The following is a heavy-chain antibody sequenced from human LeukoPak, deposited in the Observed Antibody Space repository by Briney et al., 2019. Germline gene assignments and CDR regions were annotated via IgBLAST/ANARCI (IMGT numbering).Heavy chain of an antibody. CDR2: IIPIFGTA. Sequence: ASVKVSCKASGGTFSSYAISWVRQAPGQGLEWMGGIIPIFGTANYAQKFQGRVTITTDESTSTAYMELSSLRSEDTAVYYCARVRPEITIFGVVMIFDYWGQGTLVTVSS. J-gene: IGHJ4*02. CDR1: GGTFSSYA. D-gene: IGHD3-3*01. V-gene: IGHV1-69*05. CDR3: ARVRPEITIFGVVMIFDY.